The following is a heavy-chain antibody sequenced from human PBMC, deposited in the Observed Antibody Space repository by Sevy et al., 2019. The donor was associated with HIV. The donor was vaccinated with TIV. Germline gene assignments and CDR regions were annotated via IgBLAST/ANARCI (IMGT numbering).Heavy chain of an antibody. V-gene: IGHV2-5*02. CDR2: IYWDDDK. Sequence: SGPTLVNPTQTLTLTCTFSGFSLSTSGVGVGWIRQPPGKALEWLALIYWDDDKRYSPSLKSRLTITKDTSKNQVVLAMTNMDPVDTATYYSAHRLGGILEWSPFDPWGQGTLVTVSS. D-gene: IGHD3-3*01. J-gene: IGHJ5*02. CDR3: AHRLGGILEWSPFDP. CDR1: GFSLSTSGVG.